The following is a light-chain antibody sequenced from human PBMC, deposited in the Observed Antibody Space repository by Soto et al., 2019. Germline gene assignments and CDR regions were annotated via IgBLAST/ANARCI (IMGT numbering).Light chain of an antibody. CDR3: SSYTSSSTLV. CDR2: DVS. CDR1: SSDVGGYNY. J-gene: IGLJ1*01. V-gene: IGLV2-14*01. Sequence: QSALTQPASVSGSPGQSITISCTGTSSDVGGYNYVSWYQQHPGKAPKLMIYDVSNRPSGVSNRVSGSNSGNTASLTISGLQAEDEADYYCSSYTSSSTLVFGTGTKLTVL.